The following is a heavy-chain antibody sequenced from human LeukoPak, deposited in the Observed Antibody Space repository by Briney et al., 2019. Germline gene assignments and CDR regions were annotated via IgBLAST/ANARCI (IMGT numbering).Heavy chain of an antibody. Sequence: ASVTDSCKASGYTFTNYDINWVRQAAGQGLAGMGWMHPKCGNTGLAQKLQGRVTMTMNTSTSTANMELSSLRAEETAVYYCARIPKLKERYAFDIWGQGTMVTVSS. J-gene: IGHJ3*02. D-gene: IGHD1-26*01. CDR3: ARIPKLKERYAFDI. CDR1: GYTFTNYD. CDR2: MHPKCGNT. V-gene: IGHV1-8*01.